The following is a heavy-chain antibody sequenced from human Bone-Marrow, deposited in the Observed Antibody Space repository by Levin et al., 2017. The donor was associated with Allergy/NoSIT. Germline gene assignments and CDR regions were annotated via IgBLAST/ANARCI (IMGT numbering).Heavy chain of an antibody. CDR2: IYHSGST. D-gene: IGHD6-19*01. J-gene: IGHJ5*02. CDR1: GYSISSGYY. CDR3: ARVRYSSGWYENWFDP. V-gene: IGHV4-38-2*01. Sequence: SETLSLTCAVSGYSISSGYYWGWIRQPPGKGLEWIGSIYHSGSTYYNPSLKSRVTISVDTSKNQFSLKLSSVTAADTAVYYCARVRYSSGWYENWFDPWGQGTLVTVSS.